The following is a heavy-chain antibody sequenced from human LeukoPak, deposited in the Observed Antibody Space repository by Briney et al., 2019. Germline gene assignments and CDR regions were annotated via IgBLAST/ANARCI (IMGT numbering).Heavy chain of an antibody. J-gene: IGHJ4*02. CDR3: AKEDDYGDLFDY. D-gene: IGHD4-17*01. Sequence: PGGSLRLSCVGSGFTFSSYGMHWVRQPPGKGLEWVAAIWNDGTDEFYSDSVKGRFTISRDNSKRTVYLQMNSLRGEDTAVYYCAKEDDYGDLFDYWGQGTLVTVSS. CDR1: GFTFSSYG. V-gene: IGHV3-33*06. CDR2: IWNDGTDE.